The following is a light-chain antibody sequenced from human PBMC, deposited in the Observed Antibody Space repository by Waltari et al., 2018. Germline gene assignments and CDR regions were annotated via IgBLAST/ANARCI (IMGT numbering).Light chain of an antibody. CDR2: EVV. J-gene: IGLJ2*01. CDR1: SSDVGGYNY. V-gene: IGLV2-8*01. Sequence: QSALTQSPSASGSPGQSVTISCTGTSSDVGGYNYVSWYQHHPGKAPKLLLYEVVRRPSGVPDRFSGSKSGNTASLTVSGLQADDEADYYCTSYAGGTNLLFGGGTKVTVL. CDR3: TSYAGGTNLL.